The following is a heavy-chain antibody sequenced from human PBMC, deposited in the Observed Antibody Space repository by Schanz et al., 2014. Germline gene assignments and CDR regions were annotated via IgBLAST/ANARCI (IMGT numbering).Heavy chain of an antibody. J-gene: IGHJ4*02. Sequence: QVHLVQSGAEVKRPGASVKVSCKASGYTFTSYGISWVRQAPGQGLEWVGWISVYTGNTKYGQKVQGRVTMTADTSTNTVYMELRSLRSDDTAVYYCARDAADFYDILTEEDYWGQGALVTVSS. CDR2: ISVYTGNT. CDR3: ARDAADFYDILTEEDY. V-gene: IGHV1-18*01. D-gene: IGHD3-9*01. CDR1: GYTFTSYG.